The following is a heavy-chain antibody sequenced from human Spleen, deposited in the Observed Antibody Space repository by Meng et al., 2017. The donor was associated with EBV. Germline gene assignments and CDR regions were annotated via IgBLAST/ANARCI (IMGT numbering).Heavy chain of an antibody. CDR3: TTNRGSK. J-gene: IGHJ4*02. CDR1: GLTFSKTW. CDR2: IKSKTDGGTT. V-gene: IGHV3-15*01. D-gene: IGHD5-12*01. Sequence: EVQVVVVGWGLVKPWGSLRLSCAASGLTFSKTWMTWVRQAPGKGLEWVGRIKSKTDGGTTDYAAPVKGRFTISRDDSKKTLYLQMSSLKTEDTAVYYCTTNRGSKWGQGTLVTVSS.